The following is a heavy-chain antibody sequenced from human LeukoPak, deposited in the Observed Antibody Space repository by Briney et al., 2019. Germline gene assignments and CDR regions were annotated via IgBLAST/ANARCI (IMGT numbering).Heavy chain of an antibody. CDR3: ARSDGYGLVGI. CDR2: IYYNGNT. J-gene: IGHJ3*02. D-gene: IGHD5-18*01. V-gene: IGHV4-39*07. CDR1: GDSISSSDYY. Sequence: PSETLSLTCTVSGDSISSSDYYWAWIRQPPGKGLEWIGNIYYNGNTYYNSSLKSRVTISIDTSKKQFSLRLNAVTAADTAVYYCARSDGYGLVGIWGQGTMVTVSS.